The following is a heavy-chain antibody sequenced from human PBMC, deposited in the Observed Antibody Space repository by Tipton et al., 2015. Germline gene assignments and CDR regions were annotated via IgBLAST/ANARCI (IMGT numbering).Heavy chain of an antibody. J-gene: IGHJ2*01. CDR3: ARGPGRSWYFDL. CDR2: IYYSGST. Sequence: TLSLTCTVSGGSISSGGYYWSWIRQHPGRGLKWIGYIYYSGSTYFNPSLKSRVTISVDTSKNQFSLKLSSVTAADTAVYYCARGPGRSWYFDLWGRGTLVTVSS. D-gene: IGHD3-10*01. V-gene: IGHV4-31*03. CDR1: GGSISSGGYY.